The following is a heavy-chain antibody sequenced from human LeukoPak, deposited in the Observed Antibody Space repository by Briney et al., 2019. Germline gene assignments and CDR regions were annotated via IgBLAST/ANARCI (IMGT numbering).Heavy chain of an antibody. V-gene: IGHV1-69*13. D-gene: IGHD1-1*01. Sequence: SVKVSCKASGGTFSSYAVSWVRQAPGQGLEWMGGIIPIFGTANYAQKFQGRVTITADESTSTAYMELSGLRSEDTAVYHCARENDSDAFDIWGQGTMVTVSS. J-gene: IGHJ3*02. CDR2: IIPIFGTA. CDR3: ARENDSDAFDI. CDR1: GGTFSSYA.